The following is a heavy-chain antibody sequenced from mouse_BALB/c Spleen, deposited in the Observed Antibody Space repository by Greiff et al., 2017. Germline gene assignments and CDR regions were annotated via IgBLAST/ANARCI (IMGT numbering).Heavy chain of an antibody. D-gene: IGHD2-3*01. CDR1: GYTFTSYW. J-gene: IGHJ3*01. V-gene: IGHV1-87*01. CDR3: ARRGYDGYPHAMDY. CDR2: IYPGDGDT. Sequence: QVQLQQSGAELARPGASVKLSCKASGYTFTSYWMQWVKQRPGQGLEWIGAIYPGDGDTRYTQKFKGKATLTADKSSSTAYMQLSSLASEDSAVYYCARRGYDGYPHAMDYWGQGTLVTVSA.